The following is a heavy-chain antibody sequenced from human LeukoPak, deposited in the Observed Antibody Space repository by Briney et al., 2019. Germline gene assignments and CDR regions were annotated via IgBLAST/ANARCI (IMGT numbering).Heavy chain of an antibody. CDR1: GFTFDDYA. CDR3: AGQVVVVAATDWFDP. Sequence: GGSLRLSCAAYGFTFDDYAMHWVRQAPGKGLEWVSGISWNSGSIGYADSVKGRFTISRDNAKNSLYLQMNSLRAEDTALYYCAGQVVVVAATDWFDPWGQGTLVTVSS. J-gene: IGHJ5*02. V-gene: IGHV3-9*01. CDR2: ISWNSGSI. D-gene: IGHD2-15*01.